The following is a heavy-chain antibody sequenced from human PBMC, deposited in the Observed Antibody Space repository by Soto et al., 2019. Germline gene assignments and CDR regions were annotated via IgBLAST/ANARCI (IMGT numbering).Heavy chain of an antibody. CDR2: IYYSGST. D-gene: IGHD2-15*01. CDR3: ARDCSGGSCHAACDI. Sequence: LALTCTVSGGSISSGDYYWSWIRQPPGKGLEWIGYIYYSGSTYYNPSLKSRVTISVDTSKNQFSLKLSSVTAADTAVYYCARDCSGGSCHAACDIWGQGTMVTVSS. CDR1: GGSISSGDYY. V-gene: IGHV4-30-4*01. J-gene: IGHJ3*02.